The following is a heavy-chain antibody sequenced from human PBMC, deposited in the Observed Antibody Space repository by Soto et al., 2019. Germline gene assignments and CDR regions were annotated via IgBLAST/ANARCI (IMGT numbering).Heavy chain of an antibody. D-gene: IGHD1-20*01. V-gene: IGHV1-69*01. CDR1: GGTFSSYA. CDR2: IIPIFGTA. CDR3: ARDHRYNWNPYYCYGMDV. J-gene: IGHJ6*02. Sequence: QVQLVQSGAEVKKPGSSVKVSCKASGGTFSSYAISWVRQAPGQGLEWMGGIIPIFGTANYAQKFQGRVTITADESTSTAYMELSSLRSEDTAVYYCARDHRYNWNPYYCYGMDVWGQGTTVTVSS.